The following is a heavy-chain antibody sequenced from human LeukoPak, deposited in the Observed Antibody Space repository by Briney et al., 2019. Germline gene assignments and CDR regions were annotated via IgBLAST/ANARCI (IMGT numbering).Heavy chain of an antibody. CDR2: IYHSGST. J-gene: IGHJ4*02. CDR1: GYSISSGYY. Sequence: PSETLSLTCTVSGYSISSGYYWGWIRQPPGKGLEWIGSIYHSGSTYYNPSLKGRVTISVDTSKNQFSLKLSSVTAADTAVYYCARAGVIAAANDYWGQGTLVTVSS. V-gene: IGHV4-38-2*02. CDR3: ARAGVIAAANDY. D-gene: IGHD6-13*01.